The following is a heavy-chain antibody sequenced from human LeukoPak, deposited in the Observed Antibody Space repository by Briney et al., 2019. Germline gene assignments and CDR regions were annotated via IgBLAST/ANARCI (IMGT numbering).Heavy chain of an antibody. Sequence: GGSLRLSCAASGFTFSSYSMNWVRQAPGKGLEWVSYITSSSSTIYYADSVKGRFTISRDNAKNSLYLQMNSLRAEETAVYYCARNPYGSGSYNFDYRGQGTLVTVSS. CDR2: ITSSSSTI. J-gene: IGHJ4*02. CDR1: GFTFSSYS. V-gene: IGHV3-48*01. CDR3: ARNPYGSGSYNFDY. D-gene: IGHD3-10*01.